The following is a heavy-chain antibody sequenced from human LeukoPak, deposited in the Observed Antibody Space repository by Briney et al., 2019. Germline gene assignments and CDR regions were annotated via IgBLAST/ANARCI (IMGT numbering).Heavy chain of an antibody. J-gene: IGHJ4*02. CDR3: ARGTDDYKFDF. Sequence: SETLSLTCTVSGGSISSYYWNWLRQFPGKGLEWIGYIYYSGGTKYNPSLKSRVTISLDLSKSQFSLKLSSVFAADTAIYYCARGTDDYKFDFWGQGALVTVSS. CDR1: GGSISSYY. CDR2: IYYSGGT. V-gene: IGHV4-59*01. D-gene: IGHD5-24*01.